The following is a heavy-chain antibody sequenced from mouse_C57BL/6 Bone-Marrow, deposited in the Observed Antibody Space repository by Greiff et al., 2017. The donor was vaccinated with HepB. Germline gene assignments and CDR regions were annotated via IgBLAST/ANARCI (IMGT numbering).Heavy chain of an antibody. CDR3: TTDSNYPFAY. CDR1: GFNIKDDY. J-gene: IGHJ3*01. V-gene: IGHV14-4*01. D-gene: IGHD2-5*01. Sequence: LMESGAELVRPGASVKLSCTASGFNIKDDYMHWVKQRPEQGLEWIGWIDPENGDTEYASKFQGKATITADTSSNTAYLQLSSLTSEDTAVYYCTTDSNYPFAYWGQGTLVTVSA. CDR2: IDPENGDT.